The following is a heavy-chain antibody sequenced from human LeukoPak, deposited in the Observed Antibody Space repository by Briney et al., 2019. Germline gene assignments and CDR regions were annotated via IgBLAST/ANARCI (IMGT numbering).Heavy chain of an antibody. CDR3: TRDMEYPGAGFDY. V-gene: IGHV4-39*07. D-gene: IGHD3-3*01. CDR2: VYSSGST. J-gene: IGHJ4*02. Sequence: SETLSLTCTVPGDSISRSSYFWAWIRQPSGKGQEWIGSVYSSGSTYYNPSLRSQITISVDTSKNQFSLKLTSVAAADTAMYYCTRDMEYPGAGFDYWGQGIPVTVSS. CDR1: GDSISRSSYF.